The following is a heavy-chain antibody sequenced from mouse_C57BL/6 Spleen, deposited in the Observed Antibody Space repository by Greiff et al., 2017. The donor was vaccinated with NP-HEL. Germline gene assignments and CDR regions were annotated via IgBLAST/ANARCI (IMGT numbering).Heavy chain of an antibody. Sequence: QVQLQQSGAELARPGASVKLSCKASGYTFTSYGISWVKQRTGQGLEWIGEIYPRSGNTYYNEKFKGKATLTADKSSSTAYMELRSLTSEDSAVYFCARVEVYDGYYEGHYWGQGTTLTVSS. D-gene: IGHD2-3*01. CDR2: IYPRSGNT. J-gene: IGHJ2*01. CDR3: ARVEVYDGYYEGHY. CDR1: GYTFTSYG. V-gene: IGHV1-81*01.